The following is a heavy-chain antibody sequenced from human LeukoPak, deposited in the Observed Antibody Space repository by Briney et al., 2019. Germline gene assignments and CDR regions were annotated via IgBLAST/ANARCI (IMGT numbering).Heavy chain of an antibody. V-gene: IGHV1-8*01. CDR3: ATYSSSSLPYYYDMDV. J-gene: IGHJ6*02. CDR1: GYTFTSYY. CDR2: MNPNSVNT. Sequence: ASVKVSCKASGYTFTSYYMNWVRQAPGQGLEWMGVMNPNSVNTGYAQKFQGRVTKTRNTSITTAYMELSSLRSVDTAVYYCATYSSSSLPYYYDMDVWGQGTTVTVSS. D-gene: IGHD6-6*01.